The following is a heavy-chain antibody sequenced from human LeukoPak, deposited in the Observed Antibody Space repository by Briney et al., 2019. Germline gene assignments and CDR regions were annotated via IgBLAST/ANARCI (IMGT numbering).Heavy chain of an antibody. V-gene: IGHV4-4*07. CDR3: ARDISGSLYFDY. CDR2: LYISGST. D-gene: IGHD3-10*01. Sequence: PSETLSLTCTVSGASISSYYYNWIRQTAGSGLEWIGRLYISGSTDYNPSLKSRVTISVDTSNNQFSLNLNSVTAADTAVYFCARDISGSLYFDYWGQGVLVTVSS. CDR1: GASISSYY. J-gene: IGHJ4*02.